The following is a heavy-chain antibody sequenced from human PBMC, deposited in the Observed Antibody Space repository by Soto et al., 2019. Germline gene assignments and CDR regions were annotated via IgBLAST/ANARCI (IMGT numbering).Heavy chain of an antibody. J-gene: IGHJ6*02. Sequence: GASVKVSCKASGYTFTSYGISWVRQAPGQGLEWMGWISAYNGNTNYAQKLQGRVTMTTDTSTSTAYMELRSLRSDDTAVYYCARDIYSGWELDYYYGMDVWGQGTTVTVSS. V-gene: IGHV1-18*01. CDR3: ARDIYSGWELDYYYGMDV. CDR2: ISAYNGNT. CDR1: GYTFTSYG. D-gene: IGHD1-26*01.